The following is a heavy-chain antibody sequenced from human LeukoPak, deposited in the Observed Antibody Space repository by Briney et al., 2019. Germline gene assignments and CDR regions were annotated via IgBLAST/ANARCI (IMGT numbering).Heavy chain of an antibody. Sequence: GGSLRLSCAASGFTFSSYSMNWVRQAPGKGLEWVSSISSNSSYIYYADSVKGRFTISRDNAKNSLYLQMNSLRAEDTAVYYCARGGVVVITTELDYWGQGTLVTVSS. D-gene: IGHD3-22*01. J-gene: IGHJ4*02. CDR3: ARGGVVVITTELDY. CDR1: GFTFSSYS. CDR2: ISSNSSYI. V-gene: IGHV3-21*01.